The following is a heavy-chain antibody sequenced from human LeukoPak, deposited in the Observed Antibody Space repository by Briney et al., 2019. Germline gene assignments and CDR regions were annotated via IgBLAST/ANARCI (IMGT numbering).Heavy chain of an antibody. CDR2: ISGSGGST. V-gene: IGHV3-23*01. Sequence: PGGSLRLSCAASGFTFSSYAMSWVRQAPGKGLEWVSAISGSGGSTYYADSVKGRFTISRDNSKNTLYPQMNSLRAEDTAVYYCAKDNGDYSSDWIDYWGQGTLVTVSS. J-gene: IGHJ4*02. CDR3: AKDNGDYSSDWIDY. CDR1: GFTFSSYA. D-gene: IGHD4-17*01.